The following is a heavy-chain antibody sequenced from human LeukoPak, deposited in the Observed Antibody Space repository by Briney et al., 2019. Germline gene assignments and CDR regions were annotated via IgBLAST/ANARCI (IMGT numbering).Heavy chain of an antibody. D-gene: IGHD3-22*01. CDR3: ARAIVDYYDSSGYYYADAFDI. V-gene: IGHV3-21*01. J-gene: IGHJ3*02. Sequence: KTGGSLRLSCAASGFDFNNYNMNWVRQAPGKGLEWVSSITSSGTYIYYADSVKGRFTISRDNAKNSLYLQMKSLRAEDTAVYYCARAIVDYYDSSGYYYADAFDIWGQGTMVTVSS. CDR1: GFDFNNYN. CDR2: ITSSGTYI.